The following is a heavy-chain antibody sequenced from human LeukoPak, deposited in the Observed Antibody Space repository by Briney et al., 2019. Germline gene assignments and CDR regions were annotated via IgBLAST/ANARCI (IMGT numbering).Heavy chain of an antibody. CDR3: ASTLKGGFHYYGMDV. CDR1: GFTFSSYS. D-gene: IGHD2-15*01. Sequence: GGSLRLSCAASGFTFSSYSMNWVRQAPGKGLEWVSSISSSSSYIYYADSVKGRFTISRDNARNSLYLQMNSLRAEDTAVYYCASTLKGGFHYYGMDVWGQGTTVTVSS. CDR2: ISSSSSYI. V-gene: IGHV3-21*01. J-gene: IGHJ6*02.